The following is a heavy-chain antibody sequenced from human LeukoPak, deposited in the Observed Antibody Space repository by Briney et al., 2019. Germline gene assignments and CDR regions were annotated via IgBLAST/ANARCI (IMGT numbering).Heavy chain of an antibody. CDR1: GFTFSSYA. CDR2: ISYDRSNK. J-gene: IGHJ3*02. Sequence: GGSLRLSCAASGFTFSSYAMHWVRQAPGKGLEWVAVISYDRSNKYYADSVKGRFTISRDNSKNTLYLQMNSLRAEDTAVYYCARVWYSSSSSAFDIWGQGTMVTVSS. CDR3: ARVWYSSSSSAFDI. V-gene: IGHV3-30-3*01. D-gene: IGHD6-13*01.